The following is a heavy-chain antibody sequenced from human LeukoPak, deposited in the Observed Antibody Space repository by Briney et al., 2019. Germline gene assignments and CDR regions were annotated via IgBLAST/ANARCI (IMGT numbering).Heavy chain of an antibody. Sequence: TGGSLRLSCAASGFTFSDYFMTWIRQAPGEGLEWVSYISSNGNAVYHADSVKGRFTISRDNAKNSLYLQMNSLRVEDTALYYCARDRGPYYHYYMDVWGKGTTVTVSS. J-gene: IGHJ6*03. CDR3: ARDRGPYYHYYMDV. CDR2: ISSNGNAV. D-gene: IGHD3-16*01. V-gene: IGHV3-11*01. CDR1: GFTFSDYF.